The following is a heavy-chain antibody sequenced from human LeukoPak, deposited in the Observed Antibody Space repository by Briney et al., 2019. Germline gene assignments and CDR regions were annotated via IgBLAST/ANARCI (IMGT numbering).Heavy chain of an antibody. V-gene: IGHV3-30-3*01. CDR3: ARGGSYGPCDY. CDR1: GFTFSSYF. Sequence: GGSLRLSCAASGFTFSSYFMHWVRQAPGKGLEWVAVILYDGSNKYYADSVKGRFTISRDNSKNTLYLQMNSERAEDTAVYYCARGGSYGPCDYWGQGTLVTVPS. CDR2: ILYDGSNK. D-gene: IGHD5-18*01. J-gene: IGHJ4*02.